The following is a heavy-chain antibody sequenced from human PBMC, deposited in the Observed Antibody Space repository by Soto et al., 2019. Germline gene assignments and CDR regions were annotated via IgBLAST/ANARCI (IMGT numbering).Heavy chain of an antibody. CDR2: IIPIFGTA. J-gene: IGHJ4*02. Sequence: SVKVSCKASGGTFSSYAISRVRQAPGQGLEWMGGIIPIFGTANYAQKFQGRVTITADESTSTAYMELSSLRSADTAVYYCARERRSSWYLVDYWGQGTLVTVSS. D-gene: IGHD6-13*01. CDR3: ARERRSSWYLVDY. V-gene: IGHV1-69*13. CDR1: GGTFSSYA.